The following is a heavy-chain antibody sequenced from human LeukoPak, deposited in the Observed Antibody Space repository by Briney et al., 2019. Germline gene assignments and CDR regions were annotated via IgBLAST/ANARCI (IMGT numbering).Heavy chain of an antibody. CDR2: IYYSGST. D-gene: IGHD3-3*01. V-gene: IGHV4-39*07. CDR3: ARVGGDYDFWSGYYRGGFDY. J-gene: IGHJ4*02. CDR1: GGSISSSSYY. Sequence: ETSETLSLTCTVSGGSISSSSYYWGWIRQPPGKGLEWIGSIYYSGSTYYNPSLKSRVTISVDTPKNQFSLKLSSVTAADTAVYYCARVGGDYDFWSGYYRGGFDYWGQGTLVTVSS.